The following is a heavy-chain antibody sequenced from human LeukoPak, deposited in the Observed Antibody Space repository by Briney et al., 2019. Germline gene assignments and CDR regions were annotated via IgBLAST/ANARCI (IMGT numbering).Heavy chain of an antibody. CDR1: GYTFIDYY. Sequence: GASVKVPCKASGYTFIDYYMHWVRQAPGQGLEWMGRINPNSGGTNYAQKFQGRVTMTRDTSINTAYMELSRLRSDDTAVYYCARAITMVREVIRYFDYWGQGTLVTVSS. D-gene: IGHD3-10*01. CDR3: ARAITMVREVIRYFDY. CDR2: INPNSGGT. V-gene: IGHV1-2*06. J-gene: IGHJ4*02.